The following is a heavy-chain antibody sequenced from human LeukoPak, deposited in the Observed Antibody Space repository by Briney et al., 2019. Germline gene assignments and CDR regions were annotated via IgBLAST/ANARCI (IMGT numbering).Heavy chain of an antibody. CDR3: ARAHIAALDY. CDR1: GFTFSDYY. J-gene: IGHJ4*02. D-gene: IGHD6-13*01. V-gene: IGHV3-11*04. CDR2: ISGSGSTI. Sequence: GGSLRLSCAASGFTFSDYYMSWIRQAPGKGLEWLSYISGSGSTIYFADSVQGRFTISRDNAKNSLYLQMNSLRAEDTAVYYCARAHIAALDYWGQGTLVTVSS.